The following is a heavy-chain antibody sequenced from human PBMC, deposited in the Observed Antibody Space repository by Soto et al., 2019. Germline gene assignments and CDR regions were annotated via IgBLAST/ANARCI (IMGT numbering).Heavy chain of an antibody. D-gene: IGHD3-16*01. CDR2: MNPNSGNT. CDR1: GYTFTRYD. V-gene: IGHV1-8*01. CDR3: ARLKQDYAVA. J-gene: IGHJ5*02. Sequence: QVQLVQSGAEVKKPGASVKVSCKASGYTFTRYDINWVRLATGQGLEWMGWMNPNSGNTAYAQKFQGRVTMTRNTSISTAYMELSSLSYEDTAVYYCARLKQDYAVAWGQGTLVTVSS.